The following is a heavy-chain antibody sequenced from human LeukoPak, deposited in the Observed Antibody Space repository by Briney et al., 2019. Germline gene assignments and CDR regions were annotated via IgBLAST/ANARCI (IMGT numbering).Heavy chain of an antibody. V-gene: IGHV4-39*01. CDR1: GGSISSSSYY. Sequence: SETLSLTCTVSGGSISSSSYYWGWIRQPPGKGLEWIGSIYYSGSTYYNPSLKSRVTISVDTSKNQFSLKLSSVTAADTAVYYCASQGYCSSTSCYALFRPECFQHWGQGTLVTVSS. CDR2: IYYSGST. J-gene: IGHJ1*01. CDR3: ASQGYCSSTSCYALFRPECFQH. D-gene: IGHD2-2*01.